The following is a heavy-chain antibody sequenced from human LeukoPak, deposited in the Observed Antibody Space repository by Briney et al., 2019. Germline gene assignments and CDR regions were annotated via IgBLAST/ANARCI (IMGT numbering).Heavy chain of an antibody. Sequence: GGSLRLSCTASGFIVTNNYINWVRQAPGKGLEWVSLVYSGGSTYYADSVKGRFTISRDNSKNMVYLQMNSLRAEDTAMYYCARDPPAVLMDTYGWGQGPLVPVPS. V-gene: IGHV3-66*01. CDR1: GFIVTNNY. J-gene: IGHJ4*02. CDR2: VYSGGST. D-gene: IGHD2-8*01. CDR3: ARDPPAVLMDTYG.